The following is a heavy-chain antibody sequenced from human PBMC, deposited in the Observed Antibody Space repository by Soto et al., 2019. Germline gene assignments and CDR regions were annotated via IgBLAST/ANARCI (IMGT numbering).Heavy chain of an antibody. CDR1: GYTFTSYD. Sequence: ASVKVSCKASGYTFTSYDINWVRQATGQGLEWMGWMNPNSGNTGYAQKFQGRVTMTRNTSISTAYMELSSLRSEDTVVYYCARAGGDLYYYYYGMDVWGQGTTVTVSS. D-gene: IGHD2-21*02. V-gene: IGHV1-8*01. CDR2: MNPNSGNT. J-gene: IGHJ6*02. CDR3: ARAGGDLYYYYYGMDV.